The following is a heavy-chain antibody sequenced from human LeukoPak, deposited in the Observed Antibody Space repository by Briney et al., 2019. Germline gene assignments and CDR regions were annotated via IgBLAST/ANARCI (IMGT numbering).Heavy chain of an antibody. Sequence: SETLSLTCAVYGGSFSGYYWSWIRQPPGKGLEWIGEINHSGSTNYNPSLKSRVTISVDTSKNQFSLKLSPVTAADTAVYYCARLNMVRGVIKVFGYWGQGTLVTVSS. J-gene: IGHJ4*02. CDR2: INHSGST. CDR3: ARLNMVRGVIKVFGY. D-gene: IGHD3-10*01. CDR1: GGSFSGYY. V-gene: IGHV4-34*01.